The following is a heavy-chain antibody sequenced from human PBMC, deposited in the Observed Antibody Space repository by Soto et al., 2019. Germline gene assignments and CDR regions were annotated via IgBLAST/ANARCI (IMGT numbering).Heavy chain of an antibody. V-gene: IGHV4-31*03. CDR3: ERGDFTVPRPSGLDP. CDR2: IYYSGST. CDR1: GGSISSGGYY. D-gene: IGHD4-4*01. J-gene: IGHJ5*02. Sequence: SETLSLTCTVSGGSISSGGYYWSWIRQHPGKGLEWIGYIYYSGSTYYNPSLKSRVTISVDTSKNQFSLKLSSVTAADTAVYYCERGDFTVPRPSGLDPWGQGTLVTVSS.